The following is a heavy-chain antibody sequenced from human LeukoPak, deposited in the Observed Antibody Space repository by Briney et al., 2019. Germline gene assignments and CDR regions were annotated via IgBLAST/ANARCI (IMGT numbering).Heavy chain of an antibody. D-gene: IGHD2-2*01. CDR3: ARQRDVGCSSIGCYGHGAFDI. CDR1: GGSISSYY. V-gene: IGHV4-59*01. Sequence: SETLSLTCTVSGGSISSYYWSWIRQPPGKGLEWIGYIYYSGSTNYNPSLKSRVTISVDTSKNQFSLKLSSVTAADTAVYYCARQRDVGCSSIGCYGHGAFDIWGRGTVVTVS. CDR2: IYYSGST. J-gene: IGHJ3*02.